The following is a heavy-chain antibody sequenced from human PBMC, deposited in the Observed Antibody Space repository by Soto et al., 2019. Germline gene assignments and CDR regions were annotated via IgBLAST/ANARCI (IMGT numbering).Heavy chain of an antibody. Sequence: QIQLVQSGGEVKKPGASVKVSCKASGYTFRSYGISWVRQAPGQGLEWVGWISAYNGDTHYAPKFQDRITLTTETSTDTAYMELSRLTFDDSAVYYCASGDLLTGWTFDYWGQGTLVTVSA. CDR3: ASGDLLTGWTFDY. J-gene: IGHJ4*02. CDR2: ISAYNGDT. CDR1: GYTFRSYG. D-gene: IGHD3-9*01. V-gene: IGHV1-18*04.